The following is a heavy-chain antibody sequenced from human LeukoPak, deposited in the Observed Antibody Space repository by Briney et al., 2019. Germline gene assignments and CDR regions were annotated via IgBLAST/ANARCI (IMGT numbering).Heavy chain of an antibody. V-gene: IGHV3-7*01. D-gene: IGHD1-26*01. CDR1: GFTFSTYW. J-gene: IGHJ4*02. CDR3: ARDVVGSLDY. CDR2: IKGDDSAR. Sequence: GGSLRLSCAASGFTFSTYWMAWVCQATGKGLEWVANIKGDDSARHQADSVKGRFTISRDNAQNSVYLQMSSLRGEDTAIYYCARDVVGSLDYWGQGTLVTVSS.